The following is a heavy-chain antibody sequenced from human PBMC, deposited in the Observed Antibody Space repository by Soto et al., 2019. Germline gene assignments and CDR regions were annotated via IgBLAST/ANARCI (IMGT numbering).Heavy chain of an antibody. CDR1: GFTFSSFG. Sequence: QPGGSLRLSCAASGFTFSSFGMHWVRQAPGKGLEWVAVISSDGSVTFYADSVKGRLTISRDNSKNTLYVQMSIVRAEDTAVYYCARGFDAGRSYYFDYWGQGTQVTVSS. CDR3: ARGFDAGRSYYFDY. J-gene: IGHJ4*02. D-gene: IGHD2-15*01. CDR2: ISSDGSVT. V-gene: IGHV3-30*03.